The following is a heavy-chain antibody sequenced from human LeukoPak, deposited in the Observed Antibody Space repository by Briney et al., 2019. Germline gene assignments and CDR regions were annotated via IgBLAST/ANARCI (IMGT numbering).Heavy chain of an antibody. J-gene: IGHJ3*02. CDR2: ISYDGSNK. CDR3: AKEGGSSWAPDAFDI. V-gene: IGHV3-30*18. D-gene: IGHD6-13*01. CDR1: GFTFSSYG. Sequence: GRSLRLSCAASGFTFSSYGMHWVRQAPGKGLEWVAVISYDGSNKYYAKNTLYLQMNSPRAEDTAVYYCAKEGGSSWAPDAFDIWGQGTMVTVSS.